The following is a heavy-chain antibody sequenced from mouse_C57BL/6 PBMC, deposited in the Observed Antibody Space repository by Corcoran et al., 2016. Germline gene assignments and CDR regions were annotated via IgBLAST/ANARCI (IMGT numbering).Heavy chain of an antibody. J-gene: IGHJ4*01. CDR1: GYTFTTYG. Sequence: QIQLVQSGPEMKKPGETVKISCKASGYTFTTYGMSWVKQAPGKGLKWMGWINTYSGVPTYADDFKGRFAFSLETSANTAYLQINNLKNEDTATYFCARLDDVYAMDYWGQGTSVTVSS. CDR2: INTYSGVP. V-gene: IGHV9-3*01. CDR3: ARLDDVYAMDY. D-gene: IGHD2-12*01.